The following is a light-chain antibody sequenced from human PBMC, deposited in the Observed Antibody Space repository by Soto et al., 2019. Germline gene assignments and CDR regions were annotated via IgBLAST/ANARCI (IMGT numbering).Light chain of an antibody. CDR3: QSYDSSLSAYV. CDR2: GNS. J-gene: IGLJ1*01. V-gene: IGLV1-40*01. CDR1: SSNIGAGYD. Sequence: QSALAQPPSVSGDPGQKVTISCTGSSSNIGAGYDLHWYQQLPGTAPKLLLYGNSNRPSGVPDRFSGSKSGTSASLAITGLQAEDEADSYCQSYDSSLSAYVFGTGTRSPS.